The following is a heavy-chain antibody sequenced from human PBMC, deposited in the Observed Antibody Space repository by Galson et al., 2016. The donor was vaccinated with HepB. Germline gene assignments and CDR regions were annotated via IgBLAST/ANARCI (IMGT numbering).Heavy chain of an antibody. CDR1: GFNFGWSD. J-gene: IGHJ2*01. D-gene: IGHD2-8*02. CDR2: IGTKADT. V-gene: IGHV3-13*01. CDR3: VKGRMAFVLGYQFRYFDF. Sequence: LRLSCAASGFNFGWSDMHWVRQSTEKRLEWVAAIGTKADTFYADFVEGRFTISRDNAKSSLYLQLNSLRASDTAVYFCVKGRMAFVLGYQFRYFDFWGRGTPVIVSS.